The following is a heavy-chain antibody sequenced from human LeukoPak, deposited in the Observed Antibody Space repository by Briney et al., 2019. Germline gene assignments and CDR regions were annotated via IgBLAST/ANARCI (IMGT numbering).Heavy chain of an antibody. J-gene: IGHJ5*02. D-gene: IGHD3-3*01. CDR3: ARGKLITIFGVVITSNWFDP. V-gene: IGHV1-8*02. Sequence: AAVKVSCKASGGTFSSYAISWVRQATGQGLEWMGWMNPNSGNTGYAQKFQGRVTMTRNTSISTAYMELSSLRSEDTAVYYCARGKLITIFGVVITSNWFDPWGQGTLVTVSS. CDR2: MNPNSGNT. CDR1: GGTFSSYA.